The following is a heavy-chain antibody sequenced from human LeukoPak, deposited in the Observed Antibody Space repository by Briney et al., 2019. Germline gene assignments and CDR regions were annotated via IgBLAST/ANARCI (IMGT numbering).Heavy chain of an antibody. CDR2: IIPILGIA. CDR3: ARGSGFFQFDY. Sequence: ASVKVSCKASGGTFSSYTISWVRQAPGQGLEWMGRIIPILGIANYAQKFQGRVTITADKSTSTAYMELSSLRSEDAAVYYCARGSGFFQFDYWGQGTLVTVSS. CDR1: GGTFSSYT. V-gene: IGHV1-69*02. J-gene: IGHJ4*02. D-gene: IGHD3-22*01.